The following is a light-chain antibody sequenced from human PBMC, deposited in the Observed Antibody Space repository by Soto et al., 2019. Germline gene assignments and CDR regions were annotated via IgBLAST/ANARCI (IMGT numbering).Light chain of an antibody. CDR2: ANS. CDR3: QSYDRSLSAWV. CDR1: NSNIGAGYD. Sequence: QSVLTQPPSVSGDPGQRVTISCTGSNSNIGAGYDVHWYQQLPGTAPKLLIYANSNRPSGVPDRFSGSKSGTSASLAITGLQAEDEADYYCQSYDRSLSAWVFGGGTKLTVL. V-gene: IGLV1-40*01. J-gene: IGLJ3*02.